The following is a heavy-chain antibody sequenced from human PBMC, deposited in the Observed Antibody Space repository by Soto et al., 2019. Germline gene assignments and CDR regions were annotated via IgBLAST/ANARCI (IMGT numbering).Heavy chain of an antibody. V-gene: IGHV5-10-1*01. CDR2: IDPSDSDT. J-gene: IGHJ6*01. CDR1: GYSFTSYW. Sequence: PGESLKISCKGSGYSFTSYWISWVRQMPGKGLEWMGRIDPSDSDTNYSPSFQGHVTISADKSISTAYLQWSSLKASDTAMYYCAGGGVRGVMTRARDYSAMDDWGEGTTVTVSS. CDR3: AGGGVRGVMTRARDYSAMDD. D-gene: IGHD3-10*01.